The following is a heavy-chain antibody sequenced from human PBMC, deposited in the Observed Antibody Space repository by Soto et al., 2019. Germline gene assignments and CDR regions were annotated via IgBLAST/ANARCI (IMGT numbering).Heavy chain of an antibody. CDR1: GVTFSSYG. D-gene: IGHD3-3*01. Sequence: PGGSLRLSCAASGVTFSSYGMHWVRQAPGKGLEWVAVIWYDGSNKYYADSVKGRFTISRDNSKNTLYLQMNSLRAEDTAVYYCARPYYDFWSGYWRPGYYYYYGMDVWGQGTTVTVSS. CDR3: ARPYYDFWSGYWRPGYYYYYGMDV. CDR2: IWYDGSNK. J-gene: IGHJ6*02. V-gene: IGHV3-33*01.